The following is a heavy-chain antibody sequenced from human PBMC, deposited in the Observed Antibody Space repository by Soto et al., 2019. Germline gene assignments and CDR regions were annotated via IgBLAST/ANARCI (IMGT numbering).Heavy chain of an antibody. J-gene: IGHJ3*02. D-gene: IGHD3-9*01. CDR2: ISYDGSNK. CDR3: AKDIGEGDYDILTGYPPDAFDI. V-gene: IGHV3-30*18. CDR1: GFTFSSYG. Sequence: GESLKISCAASGFTFSSYGMHWVRQAPGKGLGWVAGISYDGSNKYYADSVKGRFTISRDNSKNTLYLQMNSLRAEDTAVYYCAKDIGEGDYDILTGYPPDAFDIWGQGTMVTVSS.